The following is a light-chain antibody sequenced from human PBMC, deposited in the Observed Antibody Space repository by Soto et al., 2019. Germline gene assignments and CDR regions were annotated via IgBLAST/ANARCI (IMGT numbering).Light chain of an antibody. CDR1: SSDIGTYDY. CDR3: SSYTTTTTPVV. CDR2: EVT. J-gene: IGLJ2*01. Sequence: QSALTQPASVSGSPGQSFTISCTGTSSDIGTYDYVSWYQHHPGKAPKLMIYEVTNRPSGVSDRFSGSKSGKTASLTISGLQAEDEADYYCSSYTTTTTPVVFGGGTKLTVL. V-gene: IGLV2-14*01.